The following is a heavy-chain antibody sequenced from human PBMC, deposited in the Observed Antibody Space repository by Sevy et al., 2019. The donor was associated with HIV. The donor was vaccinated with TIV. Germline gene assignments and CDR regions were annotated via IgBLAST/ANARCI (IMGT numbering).Heavy chain of an antibody. CDR2: ISYDGSNK. CDR3: AREQGWELPYYGMDV. CDR1: GFTFSSYA. D-gene: IGHD1-26*01. Sequence: GGSLRLSCAASGFTFSSYAMHWVRQAPGKGLEWLTVISYDGSNKYYEHPGKDRLTISRDNSKNTLYLQTNSLRAEDTAVYYCAREQGWELPYYGMDVWGQGTTVTVSS. J-gene: IGHJ6*02. V-gene: IGHV3-30-3*01.